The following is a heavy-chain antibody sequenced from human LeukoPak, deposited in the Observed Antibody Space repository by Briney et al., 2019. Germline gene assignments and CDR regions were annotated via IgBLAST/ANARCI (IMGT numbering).Heavy chain of an antibody. D-gene: IGHD3-22*01. V-gene: IGHV3-30-3*01. J-gene: IGHJ3*02. CDR2: ISYDGSNK. Sequence: GGSLRLSCAASGFTFSSYAMHWVRQAPGKGLEWVAVISYDGSNKYYADSVKGRFTISRDNSKNTLYLQMNSLRAEDTAVYYCARDQVTIAAYDIDASDIWGQGTMVTVSS. CDR1: GFTFSSYA. CDR3: ARDQVTIAAYDIDASDI.